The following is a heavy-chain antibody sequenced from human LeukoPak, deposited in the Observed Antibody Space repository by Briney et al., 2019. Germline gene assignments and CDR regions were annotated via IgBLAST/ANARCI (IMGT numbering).Heavy chain of an antibody. CDR1: GYTFTGYY. J-gene: IGHJ6*03. V-gene: IGHV1-2*02. CDR3: ARSSYYYYYMDV. Sequence: ASVKVSCKASGYTFTGYYMHWVRQAPGQGLEWMGWINPNSGGTNYAQKFQGRVTITRNTSISTAYMELSSLRSEDTAVYYCARSSYYYYYMDVWGKGTTVTVSS. CDR2: INPNSGGT.